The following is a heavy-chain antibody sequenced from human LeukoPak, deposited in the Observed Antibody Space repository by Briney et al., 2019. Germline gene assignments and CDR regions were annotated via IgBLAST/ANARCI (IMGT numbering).Heavy chain of an antibody. CDR1: GYTFTSYD. D-gene: IGHD2-2*01. CDR3: ARGKYCSSTSCFMKALLKGDYYYYYYMDV. CDR2: MNPNSGNT. Sequence: ASVTVSCKASGYTFTSYDINWVRQATGQGLEWMGWMNPNSGNTGYAQKFQGRVTMTRNTSISTAYMELSSLRSEDTAVYYCARGKYCSSTSCFMKALLKGDYYYYYYMDVWGKGTTVTVSS. J-gene: IGHJ6*03. V-gene: IGHV1-8*01.